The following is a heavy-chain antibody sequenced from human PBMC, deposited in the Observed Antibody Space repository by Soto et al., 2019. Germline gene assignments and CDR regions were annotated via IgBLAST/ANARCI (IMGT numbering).Heavy chain of an antibody. J-gene: IGHJ4*02. CDR2: ISGSGGST. CDR3: AKDPYYY. Sequence: EVQLLESGGGLVQPGGSLRLSCEASGFSFSSNAMSWVGQAPGKGLEWVSTISGSGGSTSYVDSVRGRFTISRDNSKNTLYLQMNSLRAEDTAVYYCAKDPYYYWGQGTLVTVSS. CDR1: GFSFSSNA. V-gene: IGHV3-23*01.